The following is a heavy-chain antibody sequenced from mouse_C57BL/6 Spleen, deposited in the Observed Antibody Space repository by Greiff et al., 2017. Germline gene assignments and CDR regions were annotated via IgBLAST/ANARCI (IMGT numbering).Heavy chain of an antibody. CDR3: AIYRNYYGSSGGGFAY. J-gene: IGHJ3*01. CDR1: GYTFTSYW. D-gene: IGHD1-1*01. V-gene: IGHV1-74*01. CDR2: IHPSDSDT. Sequence: QVQLKQPGAELVKPGASVKVSCKASGYTFTSYWMHWVKQRPGQGLEWIGRIHPSDSDTNYNQKFKGKATLTVDKSSSTAYMQLSSLTSEDSAVYYCAIYRNYYGSSGGGFAYWGQGTLVTVSA.